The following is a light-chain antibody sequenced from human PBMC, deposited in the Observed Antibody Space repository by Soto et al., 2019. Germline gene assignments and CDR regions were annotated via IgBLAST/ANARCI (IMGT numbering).Light chain of an antibody. J-gene: IGLJ2*01. CDR3: ATWDDSLTGPVE. V-gene: IGLV1-47*01. CDR2: RDN. CDR1: SSNIGSNY. Sequence: QSVLTQPPSASGTPGQRVTISCSGSSSNIGSNYVYWYQQLPGTAPKLLIFRDNQRPSGVPDRFSGSRSGTSGSLAISGLRSEDEAEYYCATWDDSLTGPVEFGGGTKLTVL.